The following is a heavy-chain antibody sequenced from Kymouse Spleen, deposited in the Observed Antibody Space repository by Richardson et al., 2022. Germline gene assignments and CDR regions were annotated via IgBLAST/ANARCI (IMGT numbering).Heavy chain of an antibody. V-gene: IGHV4-34*01. Sequence: QVQLQQWGAGLLKPSETLSLTCAVYGGSFSGYYWSWIRQPPGKGLEWIGEINHSGSTNYNPSLKSRVTISVDTSKNQFSLKLSSVTAADTAVYYCARGPAYYDILTGYSPFDPWGQGTLVTVSS. D-gene: IGHD3-9*01. CDR2: INHSGST. CDR1: GGSFSGYY. J-gene: IGHJ5*02. CDR3: ARGPAYYDILTGYSPFDP.